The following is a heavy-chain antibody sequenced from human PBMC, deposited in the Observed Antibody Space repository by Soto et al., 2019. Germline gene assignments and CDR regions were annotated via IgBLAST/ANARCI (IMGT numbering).Heavy chain of an antibody. CDR3: AKDRRGVYCSGGTCYSADY. D-gene: IGHD2-15*01. V-gene: IGHV3-23*01. J-gene: IGHJ4*02. CDR2: INGGGTT. Sequence: EVQLLASGGALVQPGGSLRLSCAVSGFTFSTYVMYWVRQAPGKGLECVSSINGGGTTYYSDFVWGRFTISRDISKNTLYLQMNSLRADDTAVYYCAKDRRGVYCSGGTCYSADYWGQGTLVTVSS. CDR1: GFTFSTYV.